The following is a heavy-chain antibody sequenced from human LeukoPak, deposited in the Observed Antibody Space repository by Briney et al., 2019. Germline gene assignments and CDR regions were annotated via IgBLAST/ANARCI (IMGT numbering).Heavy chain of an antibody. CDR3: AREPSITMVRGTSGFDY. V-gene: IGHV1-69*04. Sequence: SVKVSCKASGGTFSSYAISWVRQAPGQGLEWMGRIIPILGIANYAQKFQGRVTITADKSTSTAYMELSSLRSENTAVYYCAREPSITMVRGTSGFDYWGQGTLVTVSS. CDR1: GGTFSSYA. J-gene: IGHJ4*02. CDR2: IIPILGIA. D-gene: IGHD3-10*01.